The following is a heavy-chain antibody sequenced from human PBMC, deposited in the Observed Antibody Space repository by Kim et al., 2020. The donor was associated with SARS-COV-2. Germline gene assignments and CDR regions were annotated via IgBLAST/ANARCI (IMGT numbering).Heavy chain of an antibody. V-gene: IGHV1-46*01. CDR2: INPSGGST. CDR3: AMSYSGSYDRPPAYYYYGMDV. CDR1: GYTFTSYY. J-gene: IGHJ6*02. Sequence: ASVKVSCKASGYTFTSYYMHWVRQAPGQGLEWMGIINPSGGSTSYAQKFQGRVTMTRDTSTSTVYMGLSSLRSEDTAVYYCAMSYSGSYDRPPAYYYYGMDVWGQGTTVTVSS. D-gene: IGHD1-26*01.